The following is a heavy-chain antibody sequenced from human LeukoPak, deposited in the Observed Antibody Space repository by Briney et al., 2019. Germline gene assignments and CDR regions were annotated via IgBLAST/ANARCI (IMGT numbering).Heavy chain of an antibody. J-gene: IGHJ4*02. V-gene: IGHV1-24*01. Sequence: ASVKVSCKVSGYTLTELSMHWVRQAPGKGLEWMGGFDPEDGETIYAQKFQGRVTMTEDTSTDTAYMELSSLRSEDTAMYYCATDRGYDILTGYYYWGQGTLVTVSS. CDR2: FDPEDGET. D-gene: IGHD3-9*01. CDR1: GYTLTELS. CDR3: ATDRGYDILTGYYY.